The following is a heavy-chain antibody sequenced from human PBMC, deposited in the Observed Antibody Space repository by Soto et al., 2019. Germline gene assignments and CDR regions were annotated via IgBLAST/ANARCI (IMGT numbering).Heavy chain of an antibody. Sequence: QVQLVQSGAEEKKPGASVKVSCKASGYTFTGYAMHWVRQAPGQRLEWMGWINAGNGNTKYSQKFQGRVTITRDTSAGTAYMELSSLRSEDTAVYYCASAVAVPAEFDYWGQGTLVTVSS. CDR1: GYTFTGYA. CDR2: INAGNGNT. D-gene: IGHD6-19*01. V-gene: IGHV1-3*05. J-gene: IGHJ4*02. CDR3: ASAVAVPAEFDY.